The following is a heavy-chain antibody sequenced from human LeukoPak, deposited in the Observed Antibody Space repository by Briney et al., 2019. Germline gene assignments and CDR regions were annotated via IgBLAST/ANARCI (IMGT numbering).Heavy chain of an antibody. CDR3: AKGAAAGKVDWFDP. D-gene: IGHD6-13*01. CDR2: ITGYGAT. Sequence: PGGSLRLSSAASGFTFSNFAMMWVRQAPGTGLQWVSTITGYGATFYADSVRGRFTIFRDTSMNTLFLQMNSLGAEDTAVYYCAKGAAAGKVDWFDPWGQGTLVTVSS. J-gene: IGHJ5*02. V-gene: IGHV3-23*01. CDR1: GFTFSNFA.